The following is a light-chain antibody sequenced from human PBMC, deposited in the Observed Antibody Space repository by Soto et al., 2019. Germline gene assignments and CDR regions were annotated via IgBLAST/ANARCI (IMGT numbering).Light chain of an antibody. V-gene: IGLV2-14*03. CDR1: SSDVGGYNY. J-gene: IGLJ1*01. Sequence: QSALTQPASVSGSPGQSITISCTGTSSDVGGYNYVSWYQQHPDKAPKVMIYDVSNRPSGVSNRFSGSKSGNTASLTISGLQAEDEADYYCSSYTISNTYVFGTGTKLTVL. CDR2: DVS. CDR3: SSYTISNTYV.